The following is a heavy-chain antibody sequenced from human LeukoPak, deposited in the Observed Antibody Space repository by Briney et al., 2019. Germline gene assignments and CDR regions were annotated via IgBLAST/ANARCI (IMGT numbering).Heavy chain of an antibody. J-gene: IGHJ4*02. CDR2: ISGSGDRT. V-gene: IGHV3-23*01. CDR3: AKDRIPVAGRQDIWDY. Sequence: PGGSLRLSCVDAGFTFSNYAMTGVRQAPGKGLGWVSGISGSGDRTYYADSVKGRFTISRDNSKNTLYLQMNSLTDDDSAVYYCAKDRIPVAGRQDIWDYWGQGALVTVSS. CDR1: GFTFSNYA. D-gene: IGHD6-19*01.